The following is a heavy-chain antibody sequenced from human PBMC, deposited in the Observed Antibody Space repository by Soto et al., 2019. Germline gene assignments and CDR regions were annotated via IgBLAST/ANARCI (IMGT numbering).Heavy chain of an antibody. CDR2: IYNGGGT. Sequence: EVQLVETGGGLIQPGGSLRLSCAASGFTVSGNYLSWVRQAPGKGLEWVSVIYNGGGTYYADSVKGRFTISRDNSKNTLYLQMNSLGAADTAVYYCASTRGSSYAYWGQGTLVTVSS. D-gene: IGHD2-2*01. CDR3: ASTRGSSYAY. CDR1: GFTVSGNY. V-gene: IGHV3-53*02. J-gene: IGHJ4*02.